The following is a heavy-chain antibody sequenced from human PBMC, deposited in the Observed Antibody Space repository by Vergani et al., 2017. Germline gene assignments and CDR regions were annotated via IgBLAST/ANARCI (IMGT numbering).Heavy chain of an antibody. V-gene: IGHV3-23*04. CDR3: AKGHYYDSSGSYFQH. Sequence: EVLLVESGGDLVQPGGSLRLSCAASGFTFSTYAMTWVRQAPGKGLEWVSTISSDGGSTYYADSVKGRFTISRDNSKNTLYLQMNSLRAEDTAVYYCAKGHYYDSSGSYFQHWGQGTLVTVSS. CDR1: GFTFSTYA. CDR2: ISSDGGST. J-gene: IGHJ1*01. D-gene: IGHD3-22*01.